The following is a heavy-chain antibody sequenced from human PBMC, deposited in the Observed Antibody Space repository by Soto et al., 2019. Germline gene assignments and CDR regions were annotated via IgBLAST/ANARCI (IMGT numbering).Heavy chain of an antibody. V-gene: IGHV3-33*01. Sequence: QVQLVESGGGVVQPGRSLRLSCAASGFAFNNYGMHWVRQAPGKGLEWVALIWHDGSNKGYADSVKGRFTISRDNSKNTLNPQMNSLRVEDTAVYYCTRAAIRGELLEYWGQGTQVTVSS. D-gene: IGHD1-26*01. CDR3: TRAAIRGELLEY. CDR1: GFAFNNYG. J-gene: IGHJ4*02. CDR2: IWHDGSNK.